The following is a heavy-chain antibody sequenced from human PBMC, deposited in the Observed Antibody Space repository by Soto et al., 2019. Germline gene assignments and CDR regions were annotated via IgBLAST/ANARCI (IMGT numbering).Heavy chain of an antibody. V-gene: IGHV4-4*07. CDR2: ICTSGST. CDR1: GFSISSYC. J-gene: IGHJ6*02. CDR3: AREKRTWWLRFAYYYGMDV. D-gene: IGHD5-12*01. Sequence: PGETLCLTCTVSGFSISSYCLSWVRQAPGKGLEWVAPICTSGSTNYNPSLKSRVTMSVDTYNNPSSLKLSSVTAADTAVYYCAREKRTWWLRFAYYYGMDVWGQGTTVNVSS.